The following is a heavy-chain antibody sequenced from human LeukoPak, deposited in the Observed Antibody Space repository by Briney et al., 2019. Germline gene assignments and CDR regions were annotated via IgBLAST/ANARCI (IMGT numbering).Heavy chain of an antibody. V-gene: IGHV5-51*01. Sequence: GESLKISCKGSGYSFTNFWIGWVRQMPGKGLELMGIIYPGDSKTIYSPSFQGQVTISADKSITTAYLQWGGLKASDTAIYYCARRNAYYHYLDVWGKGTTVTMSS. CDR1: GYSFTNFW. D-gene: IGHD4-11*01. J-gene: IGHJ6*03. CDR3: ARRNAYYHYLDV. CDR2: IYPGDSKT.